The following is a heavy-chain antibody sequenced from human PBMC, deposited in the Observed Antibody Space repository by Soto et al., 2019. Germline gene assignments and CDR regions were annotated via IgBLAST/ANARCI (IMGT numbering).Heavy chain of an antibody. D-gene: IGHD3-3*01. J-gene: IGHJ6*02. CDR3: ARMALVFDFWSGWDYYYGMDV. V-gene: IGHV6-1*01. CDR2: TYYRSKWYN. Sequence: PSQTLSLTCVISGDSVSSNSAAWNWIRQSPSRGLEWLGRTYYRSKWYNDYAVSVKSRITINPDTSKNQFSLQLNSVTPEDTAVYYCARMALVFDFWSGWDYYYGMDVWGQGTTVTVSS. CDR1: GDSVSSNSAA.